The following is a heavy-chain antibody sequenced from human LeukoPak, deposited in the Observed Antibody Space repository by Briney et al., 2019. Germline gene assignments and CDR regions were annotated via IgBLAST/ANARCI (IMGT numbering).Heavy chain of an antibody. Sequence: VASVKVSCKVSGYTLTELSMHWVRQAPGKGLEWMGGFDPEDGETIYAQKFQGRVTMTEDTSTDTAYMELSSLRSEDTAVYYCATDPAQVTLGILTGWRRRSSGFFDYWGQGTLVTVSS. D-gene: IGHD3-9*01. V-gene: IGHV1-24*01. CDR2: FDPEDGET. CDR1: GYTLTELS. CDR3: ATDPAQVTLGILTGWRRRSSGFFDY. J-gene: IGHJ4*02.